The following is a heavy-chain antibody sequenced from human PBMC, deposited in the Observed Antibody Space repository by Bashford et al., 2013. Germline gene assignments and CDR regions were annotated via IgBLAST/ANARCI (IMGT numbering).Heavy chain of an antibody. J-gene: IGHJ5*02. CDR3: AESPLRPKTYNWFDP. D-gene: IGHD3-16*01. Sequence: VKVSCKASGGTFSSYAISWVRQAPGQGLEWMGGIIPIFGTANYAQKFQGRVTITADKSTSTAYMELSSLRSEDTAVYYCAESPLRPKTYNWFDPWGQGTLVTVSS. V-gene: IGHV1-69*13. CDR1: GGTFSSYA. CDR2: IIPIFGTA.